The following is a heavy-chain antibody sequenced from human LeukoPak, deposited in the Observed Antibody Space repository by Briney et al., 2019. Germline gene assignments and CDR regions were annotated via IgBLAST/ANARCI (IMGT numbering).Heavy chain of an antibody. Sequence: SGGSLRLSCAASGFTFSSYGMNWVRQAPGKGLEWVSSISSSSSYIYYADSVKGRFTISRDNAKNSLYLQMNSLRAEDTAVYYCARGKGERGYSGYDFGFDYWGQGTLVTVSS. CDR1: GFTFSSYG. J-gene: IGHJ4*02. V-gene: IGHV3-21*01. D-gene: IGHD5-12*01. CDR3: ARGKGERGYSGYDFGFDY. CDR2: ISSSSSYI.